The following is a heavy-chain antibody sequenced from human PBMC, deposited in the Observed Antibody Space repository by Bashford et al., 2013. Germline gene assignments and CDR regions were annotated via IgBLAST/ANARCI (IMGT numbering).Heavy chain of an antibody. Sequence: RQGSREGAGWVSYISDSGSYTNYADSVKGRFTISRDNAKNSLYLQMNSLRAEDTAVYYCARRSQNCDSWGQGTLVTVSS. J-gene: IGHJ4*02. CDR3: ARRSQNCDS. V-gene: IGHV3-11*03. CDR2: ISDSGSYT. D-gene: IGHD2-15*01.